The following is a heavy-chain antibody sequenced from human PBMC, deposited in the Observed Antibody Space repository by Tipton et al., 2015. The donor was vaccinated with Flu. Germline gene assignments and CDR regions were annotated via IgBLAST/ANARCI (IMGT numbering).Heavy chain of an antibody. D-gene: IGHD3-10*01. V-gene: IGHV4-31*03. CDR2: IYYSGST. CDR1: GGSISSGGYY. CDR3: ARDGVYGPVDY. J-gene: IGHJ4*02. Sequence: TLSLTCTVSGGSISSGGYYWSWIRQHPGKGLEWIGYIYYSGSTYYNPSLKSRVTISVDTSKNQFSLKLGSVTAADTAVYYCARDGVYGPVDYWGQGTLVTVSS.